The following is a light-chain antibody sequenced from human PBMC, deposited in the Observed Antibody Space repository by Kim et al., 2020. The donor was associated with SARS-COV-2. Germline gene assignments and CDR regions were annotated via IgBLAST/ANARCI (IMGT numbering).Light chain of an antibody. CDR1: SLKTYY. CDR3: GSRDNSGDHPV. J-gene: IGLJ3*02. Sequence: SSELTQDPAVSVALGQTVSITCHGDSLKTYYTSWFQRKPGQAPVLVIYGHNNRPSGISDRFSGSISGNTASLTITGAQAEDEGDYFCGSRDNSGDHPVFG. V-gene: IGLV3-19*01. CDR2: GHN.